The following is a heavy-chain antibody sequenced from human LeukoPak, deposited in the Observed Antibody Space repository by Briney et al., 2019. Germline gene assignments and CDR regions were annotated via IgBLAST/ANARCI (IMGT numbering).Heavy chain of an antibody. D-gene: IGHD7-27*01. CDR2: INSDGSLT. J-gene: IGHJ4*02. Sequence: GGSLRLSCAASEFAFSNYWMHWVRQAPGWGLIWVSRINSDGSLTNYADSVKGRFTISRDNAKNTLCLQMNSLRAEDTAVYYCARDFDWGSGHWGQGTLVTVSS. V-gene: IGHV3-74*01. CDR1: EFAFSNYW. CDR3: ARDFDWGSGH.